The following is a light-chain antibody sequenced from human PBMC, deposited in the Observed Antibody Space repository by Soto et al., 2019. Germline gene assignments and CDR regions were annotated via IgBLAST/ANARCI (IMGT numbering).Light chain of an antibody. V-gene: IGKV1-5*03. CDR3: QQYNSFTWT. CDR2: KAS. J-gene: IGKJ1*01. CDR1: QSISSW. Sequence: DIQMTQSPSTLSASVGDRVTITCMASQSISSWLAWYQQKPGKAPKLLIYKASSLESGVPSRFSGSGSGTEFTLTISSLQPDDCATYDCQQYNSFTWTVGQGTKVDIK.